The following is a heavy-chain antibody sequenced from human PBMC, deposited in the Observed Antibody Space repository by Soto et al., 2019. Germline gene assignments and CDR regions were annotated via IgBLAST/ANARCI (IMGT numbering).Heavy chain of an antibody. J-gene: IGHJ3*02. CDR2: ISWNSGSI. CDR3: AKDRGFGLQLGELSFDAFDI. D-gene: IGHD3-16*02. Sequence: EVQLVESGGGLVQPGRSLRLSCAASGFTFDDYAMHWVRQAPGKGLEWVSGISWNSGSIGYADSVKGRFTISRDNAKNSLYLQMNSLRAEDTALYYCAKDRGFGLQLGELSFDAFDIWGQGTMVTVSS. CDR1: GFTFDDYA. V-gene: IGHV3-9*01.